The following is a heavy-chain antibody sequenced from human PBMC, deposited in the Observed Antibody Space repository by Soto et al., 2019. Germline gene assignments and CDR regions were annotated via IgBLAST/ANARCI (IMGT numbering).Heavy chain of an antibody. CDR2: ISYDGSNK. Sequence: PGGSMRLSCPGSGFTFSSYGMDWVRQDPGKGLEWVAVISYDGSNKYYVDSVKGRFTISRDNSKNTLYLQMNSLRAEDTAVYYCTKDRMGAGIRGYFDYWGQGMLVTAS. CDR1: GFTFSSYG. D-gene: IGHD3-10*01. V-gene: IGHV3-30*18. CDR3: TKDRMGAGIRGYFDY. J-gene: IGHJ4*02.